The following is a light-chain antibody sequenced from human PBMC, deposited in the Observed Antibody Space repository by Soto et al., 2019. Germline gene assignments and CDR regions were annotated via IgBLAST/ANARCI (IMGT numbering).Light chain of an antibody. Sequence: EIVLTQSPGTLSLSPGERATLSCRASQSVRTNYLAWYRQKPGQAPRLLIDGASTRATGVPARFSGSGSGIEFTLTISSLQSEDSAFYYCQQYFNWPLTWTFGPGTKVDIK. CDR1: QSVRTN. CDR2: GAS. CDR3: QQYFNWPLTWT. J-gene: IGKJ3*01. V-gene: IGKV3-15*01.